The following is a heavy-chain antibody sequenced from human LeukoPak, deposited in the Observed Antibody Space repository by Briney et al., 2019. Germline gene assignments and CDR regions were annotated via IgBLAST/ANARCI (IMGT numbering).Heavy chain of an antibody. CDR3: AKGGYCSSTSCYLYYYYYMDV. D-gene: IGHD2-2*01. J-gene: IGHJ6*03. CDR2: IWYDGSNK. V-gene: IGHV3-33*06. CDR1: GFTFSSYG. Sequence: GGFLRLSCAASGFTFSSYGMHWVRQAPGKGLEWVAVIWYDGSNKYYADSVKGRFTISRDNSKNTLYLQMNSLRAEDAAVYYCAKGGYCSSTSCYLYYYYYMDVWGKGTTVTVSS.